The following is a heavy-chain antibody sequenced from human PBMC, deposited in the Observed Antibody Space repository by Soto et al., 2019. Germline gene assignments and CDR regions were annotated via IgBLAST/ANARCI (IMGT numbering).Heavy chain of an antibody. CDR1: GFSLSTSEAG. J-gene: IGHJ4*02. V-gene: IGHV2-5*01. CDR2: ISWKDEK. D-gene: IGHD1-26*01. CDR3: AHRYGGNYYRWYFDS. Sequence: GPTLVNATQTLTVTCTFSGFSLSTSEAGVGWIRQSPGKAPEWLALISWKDEKRYNPGLKSRLTITKDTSKNQVVLTMTDLDPVDTATYFCAHRYGGNYYRWYFDSWGQGTLVTVSS.